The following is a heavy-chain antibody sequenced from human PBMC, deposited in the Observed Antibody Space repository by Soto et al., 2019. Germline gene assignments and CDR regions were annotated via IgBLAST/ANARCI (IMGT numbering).Heavy chain of an antibody. Sequence: GASVKVSCKASGYTFTSYYMHWVRQAPGQGLEWMGIINPSGGSTSYAQKFQGRVTMTRDTSTSTVYMELSSLRSEDTAVYHCARGAIFGVKYYYYAMDVWGQGPTVTVSS. CDR3: ARGAIFGVKYYYYAMDV. CDR2: INPSGGST. CDR1: GYTFTSYY. J-gene: IGHJ6*02. D-gene: IGHD3-3*01. V-gene: IGHV1-46*01.